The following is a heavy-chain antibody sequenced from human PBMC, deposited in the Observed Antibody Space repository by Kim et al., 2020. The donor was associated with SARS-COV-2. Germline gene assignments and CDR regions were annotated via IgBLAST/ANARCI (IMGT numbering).Heavy chain of an antibody. V-gene: IGHV4-39*01. D-gene: IGHD5-18*01. CDR1: GGSISSSSYY. CDR3: ARRGYSYGFGGRGGWYFDY. Sequence: SETLSLTCTVSGGSISSSSYYWGWIRQPPGKGLEWIGSSYYSGSTYYNPSLKSRVTISVDTSKNQFSLKLSSVTAADTAVYYCARRGYSYGFGGRGGWYFDYWGQGTLVTVSS. J-gene: IGHJ4*02. CDR2: SYYSGST.